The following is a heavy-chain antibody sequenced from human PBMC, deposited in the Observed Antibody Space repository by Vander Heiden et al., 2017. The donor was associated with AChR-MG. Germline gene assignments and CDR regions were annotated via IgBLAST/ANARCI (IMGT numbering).Heavy chain of an antibody. Sequence: QVQLQQWGAGLLKPSETLSLTCAVYGGSFSGYYWSWIRQPPGKGLEWIGEINHSGSTNYNPSLKSRVTISVDTSKNQFSLKLSSVTAADTAVYYCARGPGVWNYAYWGQGTLVTVSS. V-gene: IGHV4-34*01. CDR2: INHSGST. CDR1: GGSFSGYY. CDR3: ARGPGVWNYAY. D-gene: IGHD1-7*01. J-gene: IGHJ4*02.